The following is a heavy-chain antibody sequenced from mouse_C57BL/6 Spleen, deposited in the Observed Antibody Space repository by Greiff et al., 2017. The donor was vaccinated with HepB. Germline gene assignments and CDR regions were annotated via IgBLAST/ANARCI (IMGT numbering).Heavy chain of an antibody. J-gene: IGHJ4*01. CDR2: IDPSDSYT. D-gene: IGHD2-1*01. Sequence: QVQLQQPGAELVKPGASVKLSCKASGSTFPSYWMQGVKQRPGQGLEWIGEIDPSDSYTNYNQKFKGKATLTVDTSSSTAYMQLSSLTSEDSAVYYCARTYGNYGGAMDYWGQGTSATVSS. CDR3: ARTYGNYGGAMDY. CDR1: GSTFPSYW. V-gene: IGHV1-50*01.